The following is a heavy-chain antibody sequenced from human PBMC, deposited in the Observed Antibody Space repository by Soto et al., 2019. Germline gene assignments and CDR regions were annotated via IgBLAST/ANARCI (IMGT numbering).Heavy chain of an antibody. CDR2: IWFDGSNK. CDR3: ARDRGYSGYDSPRYYYGMDV. CDR1: GFTFSSHG. Sequence: PGGSLRLSCAASGFTFSSHGMHWVRQAPGKGLEWVAVIWFDGSNKYYADSVKGRFTISRDNSKNTLCLQMNSLRAEDTAVYYCARDRGYSGYDSPRYYYGMDVWGQGTTVTVSS. V-gene: IGHV3-33*01. D-gene: IGHD5-12*01. J-gene: IGHJ6*02.